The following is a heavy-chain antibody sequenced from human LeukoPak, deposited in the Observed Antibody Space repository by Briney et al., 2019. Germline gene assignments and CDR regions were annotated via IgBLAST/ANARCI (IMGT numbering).Heavy chain of an antibody. CDR1: GGSISSSSYY. J-gene: IGHJ4*02. V-gene: IGHV4-61*05. CDR2: IYYSGST. D-gene: IGHD3-9*01. Sequence: SETLSLTCTVSGGSISSSSYYWSWIRQPPGKGPEWIGYIYYSGSTNYNPSLKSRVTISVDTSKNQFSLKLSSVTAADTAVYYCARGIGAHYDIFAGAGNFDYWGQGTLVTVSS. CDR3: ARGIGAHYDIFAGAGNFDY.